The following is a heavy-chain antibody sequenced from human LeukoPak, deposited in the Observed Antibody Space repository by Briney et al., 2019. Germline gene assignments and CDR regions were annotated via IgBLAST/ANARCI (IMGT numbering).Heavy chain of an antibody. CDR1: GYTFTSYY. Sequence: ASVKVSCKASGYTFTSYYMHWVRQAPGQGLEWVGIINPSGGSTSYAQKFQGRVTMTRDMSTSTVYMELSSLRSEDTAVYYCARDLEKQLVAFDYWGQGTLVTVSS. D-gene: IGHD6-6*01. CDR2: INPSGGST. V-gene: IGHV1-46*01. J-gene: IGHJ4*02. CDR3: ARDLEKQLVAFDY.